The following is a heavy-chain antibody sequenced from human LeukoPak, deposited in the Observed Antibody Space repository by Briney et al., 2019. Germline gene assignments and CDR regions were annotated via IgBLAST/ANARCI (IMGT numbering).Heavy chain of an antibody. J-gene: IGHJ4*02. CDR1: GFTFSNYG. CDR3: LRGDRRDY. Sequence: GGSLRLSCAASGFTFSNYGMNWVRQAPGKGLEWVSGSASTGRTYYADSVKGRFTIYRDNSKNTLYLQMNSLRVEDAAVYYCLRGDRRDYWGQGTLVTVSS. CDR2: SASTGRT. V-gene: IGHV3-23*01.